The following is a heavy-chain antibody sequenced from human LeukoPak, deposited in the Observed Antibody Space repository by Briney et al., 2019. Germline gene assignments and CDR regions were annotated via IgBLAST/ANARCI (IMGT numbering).Heavy chain of an antibody. CDR3: ARGGAAAGYYYYYYGMDV. CDR1: GGSFSGYY. Sequence: SETLPLTCAVYGGSFSGYYWSWIRQPPGKGLEWIGEINHSGSTNYNPSLKSRVTISVDTSKNQFSLKLSSVTAAGTAVYYCARGGAAAGYYYYYYGMDVWGQGTTVTVSS. J-gene: IGHJ6*02. V-gene: IGHV4-34*01. D-gene: IGHD6-13*01. CDR2: INHSGST.